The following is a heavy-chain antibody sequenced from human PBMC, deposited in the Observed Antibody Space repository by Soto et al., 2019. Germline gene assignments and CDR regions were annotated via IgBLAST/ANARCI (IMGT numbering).Heavy chain of an antibody. CDR3: ARHGEYYYGSGSYYNVSTWFDP. CDR2: IYPGDSDT. Sequence: GESLKISCKGSGNSFTSYWIGWVRQMPGKGLEWMGIIYPGDSDTRYSPSFQGQVTISADKSISTAYLQWSSLKASDTAMYYCARHGEYYYGSGSYYNVSTWFDPWGQGTLVTVSS. J-gene: IGHJ5*02. CDR1: GNSFTSYW. D-gene: IGHD3-10*01. V-gene: IGHV5-51*01.